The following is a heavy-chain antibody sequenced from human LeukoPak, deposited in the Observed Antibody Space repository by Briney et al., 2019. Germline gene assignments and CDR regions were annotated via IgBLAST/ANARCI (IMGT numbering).Heavy chain of an antibody. CDR2: IYTSGST. CDR3: ARAIDLYYDFWSGSTYYYYYMDV. Sequence: SETLSLTCTVSGGSISSYYWSWIRQPAGKGLEWIGRIYTSGSTNYNPSLKSRVTMSVDTSKNQFSLKLSSVTAADTAVYYCARAIDLYYDFWSGSTYYYYYMDVWGKGTRSPSP. V-gene: IGHV4-4*07. D-gene: IGHD3-3*01. J-gene: IGHJ6*03. CDR1: GGSISSYY.